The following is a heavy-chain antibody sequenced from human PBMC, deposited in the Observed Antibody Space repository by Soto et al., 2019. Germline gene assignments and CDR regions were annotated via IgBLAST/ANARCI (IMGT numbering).Heavy chain of an antibody. J-gene: IGHJ6*03. V-gene: IGHV3-9*01. D-gene: IGHD3-10*01. CDR1: GFTFDDYA. CDR3: ALFPGLWFEELYYYYMDV. CDR2: ISWNSGSI. Sequence: PGGSLRLSCAASGFTFDDYAMHWVRQAPGKGLEWVSGISWNSGSIGYADSVKGRFTISRDNAKNSLYLQMNSLRAEDTALYYCALFPGLWFEELYYYYMDVWGKGTTVTVSS.